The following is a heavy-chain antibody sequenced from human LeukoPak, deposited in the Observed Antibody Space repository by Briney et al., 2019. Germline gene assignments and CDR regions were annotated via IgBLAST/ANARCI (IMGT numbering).Heavy chain of an antibody. Sequence: GGSLRLSCAASGLTFNNYAMSWVRQAPGKGLEWVSAISGSGGTTYYADSVKGRFTISRDDSKNTLYLQMNGLRAEDTAVYYCAKDRPTNWGYYFDYWGQGTLVTVSS. CDR3: AKDRPTNWGYYFDY. J-gene: IGHJ4*02. CDR1: GLTFNNYA. V-gene: IGHV3-23*01. D-gene: IGHD7-27*01. CDR2: ISGSGGTT.